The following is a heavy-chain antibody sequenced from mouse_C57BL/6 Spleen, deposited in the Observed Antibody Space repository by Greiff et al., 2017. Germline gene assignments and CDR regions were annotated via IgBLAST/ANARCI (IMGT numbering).Heavy chain of an antibody. Sequence: VQLQQSGPELVKPGASVKISCKASGYAFSSSWMNWVKQRPGKGLEWIGRIYPGDGDTNYNGKFKGKATLTAGKSSSTAYMQLSSLTSEDAAVYFCARYPKGWAFDYWGQGTTLTVSS. J-gene: IGHJ2*01. D-gene: IGHD2-3*01. CDR3: ARYPKGWAFDY. V-gene: IGHV1-82*01. CDR1: GYAFSSSW. CDR2: IYPGDGDT.